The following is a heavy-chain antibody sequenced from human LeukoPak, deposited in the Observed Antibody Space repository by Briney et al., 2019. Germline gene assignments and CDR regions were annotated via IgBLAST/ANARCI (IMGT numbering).Heavy chain of an antibody. CDR2: IYYSGST. CDR3: ARGDGLWFGELASYNWFDP. Sequence: KPSETLSLTCTVSGGSISSYYWSWIRQPPGKGLEWIGYIYYSGSTNYNPSLKSRVTISVDTSKNQFSLMLNSVTAADTAVYYCARGDGLWFGELASYNWFDPWGQGTLVTVSS. J-gene: IGHJ5*02. D-gene: IGHD3-10*01. CDR1: GGSISSYY. V-gene: IGHV4-59*01.